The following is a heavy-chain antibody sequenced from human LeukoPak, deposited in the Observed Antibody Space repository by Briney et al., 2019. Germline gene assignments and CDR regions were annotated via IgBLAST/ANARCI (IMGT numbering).Heavy chain of an antibody. D-gene: IGHD5-24*01. J-gene: IGHJ5*02. CDR1: GGTFSSYA. Sequence: ASVKVSCKASGGTFSSYAISWVRQAPGQGLEWMGGIIPIFGTANYAQKFQGRVTITADESTSTAYMELSSLRSEDTAVYYCAISMATITFSWFDPWGQGTLVTVSS. CDR3: AISMATITFSWFDP. CDR2: IIPIFGTA. V-gene: IGHV1-69*13.